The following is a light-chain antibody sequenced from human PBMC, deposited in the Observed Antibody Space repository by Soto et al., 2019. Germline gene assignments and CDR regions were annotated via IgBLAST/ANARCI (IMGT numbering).Light chain of an antibody. Sequence: EIVMTQSPLTLPVTPGEPASISCRSSQSLLYNNTYNYLDWYVQKPGQSPQLLIYFGSNRAPGVPDRFSGSGSGTEFTLKINRVEAEDVGTYYCMQALQSLTFGQGTRLEIQ. CDR3: MQALQSLT. J-gene: IGKJ5*01. V-gene: IGKV2-28*01. CDR2: FGS. CDR1: QSLLYNNTYNY.